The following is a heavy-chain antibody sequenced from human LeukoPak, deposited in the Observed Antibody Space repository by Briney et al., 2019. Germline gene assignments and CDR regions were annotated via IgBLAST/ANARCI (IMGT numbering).Heavy chain of an antibody. D-gene: IGHD3-16*02. Sequence: SETLSLTCTVSGVSIRSNYWNWVRQPPGKGLEWVGYIYYTGSTKYNPSLKSRVTISVDTSRSQFSLKLSSVTAADTAVYYCGAAGGVIGQIDYWGQGTLVTVSS. CDR1: GVSIRSNY. CDR3: GAAGGVIGQIDY. V-gene: IGHV4-59*12. J-gene: IGHJ4*02. CDR2: IYYTGST.